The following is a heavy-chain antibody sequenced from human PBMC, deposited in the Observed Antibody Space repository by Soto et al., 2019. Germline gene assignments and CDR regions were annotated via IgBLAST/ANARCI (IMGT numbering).Heavy chain of an antibody. CDR1: GFTFSSYA. V-gene: IGHV3-23*01. Sequence: GGSLRLSCAASGFTFSSYAMSWVRQAPGKGLEWVSGISGSGGSTYYADSVKGRFTISRDNSKNTLYLQMNSLRAEDTAVYYCAKAILGYCSSTSCYGPGPPYFDYWGQGTLVTVSS. J-gene: IGHJ4*02. CDR2: ISGSGGST. D-gene: IGHD2-2*01. CDR3: AKAILGYCSSTSCYGPGPPYFDY.